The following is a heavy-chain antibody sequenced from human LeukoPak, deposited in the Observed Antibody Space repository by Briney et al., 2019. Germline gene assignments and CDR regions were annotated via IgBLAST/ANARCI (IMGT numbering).Heavy chain of an antibody. V-gene: IGHV3-48*04. CDR1: GFSFSSYS. CDR3: AIPPLSGTGSSRPLAGMDV. Sequence: GGSLRLSCAASGFSFSSYSMNWVRQAPGKGLEWVSYISHTGSTMSYADSVKGRFTISRDNARNSLYLQMNSLRAEDTAVYYGAIPPLSGTGSSRPLAGMDVWGQGTTVTVSS. D-gene: IGHD3-10*01. J-gene: IGHJ6*02. CDR2: ISHTGSTM.